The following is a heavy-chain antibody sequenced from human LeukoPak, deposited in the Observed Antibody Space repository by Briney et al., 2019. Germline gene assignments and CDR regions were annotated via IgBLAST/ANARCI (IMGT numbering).Heavy chain of an antibody. D-gene: IGHD3-9*01. CDR3: ARDLRWPLYYDILTGYPANGMDWNDGNHQMPFDY. CDR2: ISAYNGNT. J-gene: IGHJ4*02. CDR1: GYTFTSYG. V-gene: IGHV1-18*01. Sequence: ASVKVSCKASGYTFTSYGISWVRQAPGQGLEWMGWISAYNGNTNYAQKLQGRVTMTTDTSTSTAYMELRSLRSDDTAVYYCARDLRWPLYYDILTGYPANGMDWNDGNHQMPFDYWGQGTLVTVSS.